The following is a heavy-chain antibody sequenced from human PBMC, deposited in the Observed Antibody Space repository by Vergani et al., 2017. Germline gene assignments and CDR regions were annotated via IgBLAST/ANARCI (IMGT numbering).Heavy chain of an antibody. V-gene: IGHV3-21*01. CDR1: GFTFSHYS. Sequence: EVQMVESGGGLVKPGGSLRLSCVASGFTFSHYSMNWVRQAPGKGLEWVSSISGNNDDVYYADSVKGRFTISRDNAKNSLYLDMSSLRAEDTAVYYCARQSRDVFCTNGVCPLGYWGQGTLVTVSS. CDR2: ISGNNDDV. D-gene: IGHD2-8*01. J-gene: IGHJ4*02. CDR3: ARQSRDVFCTNGVCPLGY.